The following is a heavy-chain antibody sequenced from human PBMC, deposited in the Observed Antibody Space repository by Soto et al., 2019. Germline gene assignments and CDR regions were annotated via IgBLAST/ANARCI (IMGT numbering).Heavy chain of an antibody. Sequence: GSLRLSCAASGFTFSSYWMSWVRQAPGEGLEWVANIKQDGSEKYYVDSVKGRFTISRDNAKNSLYLQMNSLRAEDTAVYYCARHGGYCSSTSCYRHYGMYVWGQGTTVTVSS. V-gene: IGHV3-7*05. CDR1: GFTFSSYW. CDR3: ARHGGYCSSTSCYRHYGMYV. CDR2: IKQDGSEK. D-gene: IGHD2-2*01. J-gene: IGHJ6*02.